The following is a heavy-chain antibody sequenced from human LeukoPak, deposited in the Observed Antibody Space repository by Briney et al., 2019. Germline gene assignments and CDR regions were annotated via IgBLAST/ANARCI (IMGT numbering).Heavy chain of an antibody. CDR2: VSYDGSNK. CDR1: GFTFSSYA. V-gene: IGHV3-30-3*01. CDR3: ARDGSVVVVTGELDY. Sequence: GGSLRLSCAASGFTFSSYAMHWARQAPGKGLEWVAVVSYDGSNKYYADSVKGRFTISRDNSKNTLYLQMNSLRAEDTAVYYCARDGSVVVVTGELDYWGQGTLVTVSS. J-gene: IGHJ4*02. D-gene: IGHD2-21*02.